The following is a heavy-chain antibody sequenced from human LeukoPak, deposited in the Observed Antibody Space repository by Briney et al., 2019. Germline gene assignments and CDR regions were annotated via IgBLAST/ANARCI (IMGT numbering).Heavy chain of an antibody. J-gene: IGHJ4*02. CDR2: IYSGGST. V-gene: IGHV3-23*03. CDR1: GFTFSSSA. Sequence: PGGSLRLSCAASGFTFSSSAMSWVRQAPGKGLEWVSVIYSGGSTYYADSVKGRFIISRDNSKNTLFLQMNSLRAEDTAVYYCTRVIVGATLDYFDYWGQGTLVTVSS. D-gene: IGHD1-26*01. CDR3: TRVIVGATLDYFDY.